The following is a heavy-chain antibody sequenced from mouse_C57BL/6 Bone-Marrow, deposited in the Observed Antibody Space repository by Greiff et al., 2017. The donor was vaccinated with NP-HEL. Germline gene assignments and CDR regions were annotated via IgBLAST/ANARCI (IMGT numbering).Heavy chain of an antibody. V-gene: IGHV1S81*02. CDR2: INPSNGRT. J-gene: IGHJ4*01. D-gene: IGHD2-1*01. CDR3: VYGIYAMDY. CDR1: GYTFTSYW. Sequence: VQLQQPGAELVKPGASVKLSCKASGYTFTSYWMHWVKQRPGQGLELIGEINPSNGRTNYNEKFKSKATLTVDKSSSTAYMQLSSLTSEDSAVYYCVYGIYAMDYWGQGTSVTVSS.